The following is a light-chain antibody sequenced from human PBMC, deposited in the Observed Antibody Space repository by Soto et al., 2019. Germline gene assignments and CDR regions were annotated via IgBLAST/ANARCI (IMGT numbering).Light chain of an antibody. Sequence: EIVLTQSPATLSLSPGERATLSCRASQSVSSYLAWYQQKPGQAPRLLIYDASNRATGIPARFSGSGSGTDFTLTISSLEPEDFAVYYCQQRSNWRDLTLGGGTKADLK. CDR2: DAS. CDR1: QSVSSY. V-gene: IGKV3-11*01. J-gene: IGKJ4*01. CDR3: QQRSNWRDLT.